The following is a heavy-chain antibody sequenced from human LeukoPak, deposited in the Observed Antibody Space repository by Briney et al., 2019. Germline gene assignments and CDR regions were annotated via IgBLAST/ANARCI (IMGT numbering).Heavy chain of an antibody. CDR1: RYTFTTYY. Sequence: ASVKDSRMASRYTFTTYYLHWVRPAPGQGLEWMGLINPSGGSTSYAQKFQGRVTMNRDTSTSTVYMELSSLRSEDTAVYYCARIIAASATWDYWGQGTLVTVSS. J-gene: IGHJ4*02. D-gene: IGHD6-13*01. V-gene: IGHV1-46*01. CDR3: ARIIAASATWDY. CDR2: INPSGGST.